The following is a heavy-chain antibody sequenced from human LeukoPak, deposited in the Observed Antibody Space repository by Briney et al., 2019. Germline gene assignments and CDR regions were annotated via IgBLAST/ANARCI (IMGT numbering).Heavy chain of an antibody. CDR2: IYYSGST. J-gene: IGHJ6*02. Sequence: SETLSLTCTVSGGSISSYYWSWIRQPPGKGLEWIGYIYYSGSTNYNPSLQSRVTISVDTSKNQFSLKLSSVTAADTAVYYCARHRRTYYDFWSGYYTDRFYYYGMDVWGQGTTVTVSS. D-gene: IGHD3-3*01. CDR3: ARHRRTYYDFWSGYYTDRFYYYGMDV. CDR1: GGSISSYY. V-gene: IGHV4-59*01.